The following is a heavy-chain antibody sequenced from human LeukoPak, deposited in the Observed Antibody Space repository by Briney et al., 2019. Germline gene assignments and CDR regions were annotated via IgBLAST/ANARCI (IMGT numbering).Heavy chain of an antibody. J-gene: IGHJ1*01. CDR2: ISGSGGST. D-gene: IGHD6-19*01. CDR3: AKDPGIAVAGVIQH. CDR1: GFTFSSYA. V-gene: IGHV3-23*01. Sequence: GGSLRLSCTASGFTFSSYAMSWVRQAPGKGLEWVSAISGSGGSTYYADSVKGRFTISRDNSKNTLYLQMNSLRAEDTAVYYCAKDPGIAVAGVIQHWGQGTLVTVSS.